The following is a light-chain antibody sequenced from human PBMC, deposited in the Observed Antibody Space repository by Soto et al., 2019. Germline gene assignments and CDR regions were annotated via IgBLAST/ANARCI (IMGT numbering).Light chain of an antibody. CDR2: GAS. J-gene: IGKJ1*01. CDR1: QSVSNNY. Sequence: EIVLTQPPVTLSLPPGERATLSCRASQSVSNNYLAWYQQKPGQAPRLLIYGASNRATGIPDRFSGSGSGTDFTLTISRLEPEDFAVYYCQQYGSSGTFGQGTKVDIK. CDR3: QQYGSSGT. V-gene: IGKV3-20*01.